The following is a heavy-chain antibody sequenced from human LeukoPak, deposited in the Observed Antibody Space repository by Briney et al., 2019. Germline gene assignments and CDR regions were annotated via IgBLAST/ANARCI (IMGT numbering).Heavy chain of an antibody. CDR1: GFTFSSYG. Sequence: GGSLRLSCAASGFTFSSYGMSWVRQAPGKGLEWVSAISGSGGSTYYADSVKGRFTISRDNSKNTLYLQMNSLRAEDTAVYYCASRIVGAILFDYWGQGTLVTVSS. D-gene: IGHD1-26*01. V-gene: IGHV3-23*01. CDR2: ISGSGGST. J-gene: IGHJ4*02. CDR3: ASRIVGAILFDY.